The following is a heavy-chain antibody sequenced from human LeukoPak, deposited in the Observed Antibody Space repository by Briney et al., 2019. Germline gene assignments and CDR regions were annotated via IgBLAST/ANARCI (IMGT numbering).Heavy chain of an antibody. V-gene: IGHV3-33*01. J-gene: IGHJ6*02. D-gene: IGHD4-17*01. CDR3: ARTQDGNYGYGIDV. CDR1: VLSFSRYG. Sequence: GGSLRLSCAPSVLSFSRYGMQGVGQAPGKGLEWVAVIWYDGSNKYYADSVKGRFTISRDNSKNTLYLQMNSLRAEDTAVYYCARTQDGNYGYGIDVGGQGTTVTVSS. CDR2: IWYDGSNK.